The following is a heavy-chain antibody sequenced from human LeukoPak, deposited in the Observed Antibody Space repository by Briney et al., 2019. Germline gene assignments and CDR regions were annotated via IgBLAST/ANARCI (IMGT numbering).Heavy chain of an antibody. Sequence: SQTLSLTCTVSGGSISSGGYYWSWIRQHPGKGLEWIGYIYYSGSTYYNPSLKSRVTISVDTSKNQFSLKLSSVTAADTAVYYCARDGIGSGGYTKFENWFDPWGQGTLVTVSS. CDR3: ARDGIGSGGYTKFENWFDP. D-gene: IGHD2-15*01. J-gene: IGHJ5*02. CDR2: IYYSGST. CDR1: GGSISSGGYY. V-gene: IGHV4-31*03.